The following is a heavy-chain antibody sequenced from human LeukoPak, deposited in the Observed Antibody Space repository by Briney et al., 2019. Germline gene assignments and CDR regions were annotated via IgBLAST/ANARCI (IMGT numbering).Heavy chain of an antibody. CDR3: AKSLGYGSGNFYFDY. Sequence: GGSLRLSCAASGFTFSNYVMNWVRQAPGKGLEWASTVSGSGDNIYYADSVKGRFTISRDNSRNTLNLQMNSLRAEDTAIYYCAKSLGYGSGNFYFDYWGQGTLVTVSS. V-gene: IGHV3-23*01. CDR1: GFTFSNYV. CDR2: VSGSGDNI. D-gene: IGHD3-10*01. J-gene: IGHJ4*02.